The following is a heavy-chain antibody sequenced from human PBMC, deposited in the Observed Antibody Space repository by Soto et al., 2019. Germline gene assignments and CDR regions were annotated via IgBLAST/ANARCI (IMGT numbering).Heavy chain of an antibody. J-gene: IGHJ3*02. CDR2: IYYSGST. D-gene: IGHD3-22*01. V-gene: IGHV4-61*01. Sequence: PSETLSLTCTVSGGSVSSGSYYWSWIRQPPGKGLEWIGYIYYSGSTNYNPSLKSRVTISVDTSKNQFSLKLSSVTAADTAVYYCARGLVVAFFHAFDIWGQGTMVTVSS. CDR1: GGSVSSGSYY. CDR3: ARGLVVAFFHAFDI.